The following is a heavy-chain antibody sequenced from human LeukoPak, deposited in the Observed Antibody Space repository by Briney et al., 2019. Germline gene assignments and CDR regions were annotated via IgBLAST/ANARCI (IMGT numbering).Heavy chain of an antibody. CDR2: IYPGDSDA. CDR1: GYSFTNYW. D-gene: IGHD7-27*01. Sequence: HGESLKISCRTSGYSFTNYWIAWVRQMPGIGLEWMGIIYPGDSDARYSPSFQGQVTISVDKSINTAYVQCSSLKASDTAMYYCARLGGSPGKYTSNWGLDFWGQGTLVTV. CDR3: ARLGGSPGKYTSNWGLDF. V-gene: IGHV5-51*01. J-gene: IGHJ4*02.